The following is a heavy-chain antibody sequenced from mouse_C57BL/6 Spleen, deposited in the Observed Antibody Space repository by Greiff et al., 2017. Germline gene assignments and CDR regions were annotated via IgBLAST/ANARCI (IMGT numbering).Heavy chain of an antibody. D-gene: IGHD2-4*01. J-gene: IGHJ3*01. CDR3: ASENDYEVAY. CDR2: ISSGSSTI. V-gene: IGHV5-17*01. Sequence: EVQVVESGGGLVKPGGSLKLSCAASGFTFSDYGMHWVRQAPEKGLEWVAYISSGSSTIYYADTVKGRFTISRDNAKNTLFLQMTSLRSEDTAMYYCASENDYEVAYWGQGTLVTVSA. CDR1: GFTFSDYG.